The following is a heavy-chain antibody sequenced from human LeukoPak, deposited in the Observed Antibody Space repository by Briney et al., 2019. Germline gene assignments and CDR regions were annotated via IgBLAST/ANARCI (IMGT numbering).Heavy chain of an antibody. CDR3: VLGRYDSSGYYDPNDY. CDR1: GGSISSGGYY. J-gene: IGHJ4*02. Sequence: SETLSLTCTVSGGSISSGGYYWSWIRQHPGKGLEWIGYIYYSGSTYYNPSLKSRVTISVDTSKNQFSLKLSSVTAADTAVYYCVLGRYDSSGYYDPNDYWGQGTLVTVSS. D-gene: IGHD3-22*01. CDR2: IYYSGST. V-gene: IGHV4-31*03.